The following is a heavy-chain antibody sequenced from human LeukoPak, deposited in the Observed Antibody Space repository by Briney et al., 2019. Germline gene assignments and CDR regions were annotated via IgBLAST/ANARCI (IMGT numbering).Heavy chain of an antibody. CDR2: IYYSGST. J-gene: IGHJ6*03. D-gene: IGHD3-3*01. Sequence: PSETLSLTCTVSGGSISSYYWSWIRQPPGKGLEWIGYIYYSGSTNYNPSLKSRVTISVDTSKNQFSLKLSSVTAADTAVYYCARVYLYYDFWSGYGYYMDVWGKGTTVTVSS. CDR3: ARVYLYYDFWSGYGYYMDV. CDR1: GGSISSYY. V-gene: IGHV4-59*01.